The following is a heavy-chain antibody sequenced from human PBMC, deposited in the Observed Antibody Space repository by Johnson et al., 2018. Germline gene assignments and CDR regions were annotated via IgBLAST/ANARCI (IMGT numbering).Heavy chain of an antibody. Sequence: QVQLVESGGGLVQPGGSLRLSCEASGFTFSSFRMNWVRQAPGKGLEWVAVISYDGSNKYYADSVKGRFTISGDNSKNTLYRQMNSRGAEDTAVYYCAKGGGSPDAFDIWGQGTMVTVSS. J-gene: IGHJ3*02. CDR3: AKGGGSPDAFDI. D-gene: IGHD1-26*01. V-gene: IGHV3-30*18. CDR2: ISYDGSNK. CDR1: GFTFSSFR.